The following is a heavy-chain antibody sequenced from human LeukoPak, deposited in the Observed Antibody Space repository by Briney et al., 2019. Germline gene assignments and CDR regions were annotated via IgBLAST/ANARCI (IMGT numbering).Heavy chain of an antibody. CDR3: ARDTALIITPGGPDF. V-gene: IGHV1-18*01. CDR2: ISAYNGDR. J-gene: IGHJ4*02. Sequence: ASVKVSCKASGYTFVSYGISWVRQAPGQGLEWGGWISAYNGDRRYAQHLQGRVTLTTDTSTGTAYLELRSLTSDDTALYYCARDTALIITPGGPDFWGRGTLITVSS. D-gene: IGHD2-8*02. CDR1: GYTFVSYG.